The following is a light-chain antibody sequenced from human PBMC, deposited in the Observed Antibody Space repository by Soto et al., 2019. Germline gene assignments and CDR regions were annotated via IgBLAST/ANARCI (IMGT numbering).Light chain of an antibody. J-gene: IGKJ1*01. Sequence: EIVLTQSPGTLSLSPGERATLSCRASQSVSTNYLAWYQRKPGQAPRLLIYGASSRATDIPDRVSGSGSGTDFTLTITRLKPEDFAVYYCQQYGSSPPTFGQGTKVEIK. CDR2: GAS. V-gene: IGKV3-20*01. CDR3: QQYGSSPPT. CDR1: QSVSTNY.